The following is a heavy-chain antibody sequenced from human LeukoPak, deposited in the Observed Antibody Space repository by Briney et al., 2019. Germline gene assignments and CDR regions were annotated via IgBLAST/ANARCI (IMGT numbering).Heavy chain of an antibody. D-gene: IGHD6-13*01. CDR1: GFTFSSYA. CDR3: AGELSSSGRNY. CDR2: ISYDGSNK. Sequence: GGSLRLSCAASGFTFSSYAMHWVRQAPGKGLEWVAVISYDGSNKYYADSVKGRFAISRDNSKNTLYLQMNSLRAEDTAVYYCAGELSSSGRNYWGQGTLVTVSS. V-gene: IGHV3-30*09. J-gene: IGHJ4*02.